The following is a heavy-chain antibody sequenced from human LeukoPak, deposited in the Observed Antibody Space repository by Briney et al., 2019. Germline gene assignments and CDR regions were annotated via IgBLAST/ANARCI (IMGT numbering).Heavy chain of an antibody. CDR3: ARDPPYYYDSSGYSLYYYYYYMDV. V-gene: IGHV1-18*01. CDR2: ISAYNGNT. CDR1: GYTFTSYG. J-gene: IGHJ6*03. Sequence: ASVKVSCKASGYTFTSYGISWVRQAPGQGLEWMGWISAYNGNTNYAQKLQGRVTMTTDTSTSTAYMELRSLRSDDTAVYYCARDPPYYYDSSGYSLYYYYYYMDVWGKGTTVTISS. D-gene: IGHD3-22*01.